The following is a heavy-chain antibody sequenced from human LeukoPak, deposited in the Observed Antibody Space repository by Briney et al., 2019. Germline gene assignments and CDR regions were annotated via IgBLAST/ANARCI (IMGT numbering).Heavy chain of an antibody. V-gene: IGHV3-21*01. D-gene: IGHD3-22*01. J-gene: IGHJ4*02. CDR2: ISSSSSYI. Sequence: KPGGSLRLSCAASGFTFSSYSMNWVRQAPGKGLEWVSSISSSSSYIYYADSVKGRFTISRDNAKNSLYLQMNSLRVEDTAVYYCARGWSSDYFDYWGQGTLVTVSS. CDR1: GFTFSSYS. CDR3: ARGWSSDYFDY.